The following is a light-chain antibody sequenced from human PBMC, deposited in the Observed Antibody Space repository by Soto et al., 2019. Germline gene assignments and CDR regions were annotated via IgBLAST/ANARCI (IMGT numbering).Light chain of an antibody. V-gene: IGKV3-11*01. J-gene: IGKJ4*01. CDR3: QQYSNWPLT. Sequence: EIVLTQSPATLSLSPGERATLSCRASQSVGSSLAWYQQQPGQAPRLLIYDASNRAAGIPARFSGSGSGTEFTLTISSLQSEDFAVYYCQQYSNWPLTFGGGTKVDIK. CDR1: QSVGSS. CDR2: DAS.